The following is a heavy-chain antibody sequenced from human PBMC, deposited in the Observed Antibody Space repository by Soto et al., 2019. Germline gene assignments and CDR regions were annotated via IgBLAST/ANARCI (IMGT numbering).Heavy chain of an antibody. Sequence: GGSLRLSCAASGFTFSSYGMHWVRQAPGKGLEWVAVISYDGSNKYYADSVKGRFTISRENSKNTLYLQMNSLRAEDTAVYYCAKDHRPYYDSSGYPDYWGQGTLVTVSS. CDR2: ISYDGSNK. CDR3: AKDHRPYYDSSGYPDY. CDR1: GFTFSSYG. D-gene: IGHD3-22*01. J-gene: IGHJ4*02. V-gene: IGHV3-30*18.